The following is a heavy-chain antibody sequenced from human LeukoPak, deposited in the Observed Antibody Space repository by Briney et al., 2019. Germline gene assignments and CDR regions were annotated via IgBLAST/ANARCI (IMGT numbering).Heavy chain of an antibody. J-gene: IGHJ6*02. CDR1: GGTFSSYA. CDR2: IIPILGIA. CDR3: ASSRYGVRGVTSYYYYYYGMDV. Sequence: SVKVSRKASGGTFSSYAISWVRQAPGQGLEWMGRIIPILGIANYAQKFQGRVTITADKSTSTAYMELSSLRSEDTAVYYCASSRYGVRGVTSYYYYYYGMDVWGQGTTVTVSS. V-gene: IGHV1-69*04. D-gene: IGHD3-10*01.